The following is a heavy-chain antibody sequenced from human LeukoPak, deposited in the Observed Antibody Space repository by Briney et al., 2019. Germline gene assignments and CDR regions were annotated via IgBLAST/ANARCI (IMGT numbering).Heavy chain of an antibody. CDR3: ARHYGP. CDR1: GVSISSSYYY. V-gene: IGHV4-39*01. J-gene: IGHJ5*02. CDR2: IYSSGST. Sequence: KASETLSLTCTVSGVSISSSYYYWGWIRQPPGKGLEWIGSIYSSGSTYYNPSLKSRVTISVDTSKNQFSLKLSSVTAADRAVYYCARHYGPWGQGTLVTVSS. D-gene: IGHD4-17*01.